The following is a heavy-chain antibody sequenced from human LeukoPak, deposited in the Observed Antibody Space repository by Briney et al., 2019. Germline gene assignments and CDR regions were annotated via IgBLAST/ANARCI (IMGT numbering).Heavy chain of an antibody. J-gene: IGHJ4*02. Sequence: SVKXSCKASGYTFTGYYMHWVRQAPGQGLEWMGWINPNSGGTNYAQKFQGRVTMTRDTSISTAYMELSRLRSDDTAVYYCARGPGRDYDFWSGYYTPLDYWGQGTLVTVSS. CDR3: ARGPGRDYDFWSGYYTPLDY. V-gene: IGHV1-2*02. CDR2: INPNSGGT. D-gene: IGHD3-3*01. CDR1: GYTFTGYY.